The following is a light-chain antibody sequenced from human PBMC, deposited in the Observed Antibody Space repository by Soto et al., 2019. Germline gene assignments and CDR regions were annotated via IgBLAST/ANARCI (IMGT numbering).Light chain of an antibody. CDR2: EVS. CDR3: SSYAGSNHVV. J-gene: IGLJ2*01. V-gene: IGLV2-8*01. Sequence: QSALTQPPSASGSPGQSVTISCTGTSSDVGGYNYVSWYQQHPGKAPKLIIFEVSKRPSGVPDRFSGFKSGNTASLTVSGLQAEDEADYYCSSYAGSNHVVFGGGTKLTVL. CDR1: SSDVGGYNY.